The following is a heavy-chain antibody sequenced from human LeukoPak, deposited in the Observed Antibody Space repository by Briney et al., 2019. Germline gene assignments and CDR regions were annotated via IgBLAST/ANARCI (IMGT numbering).Heavy chain of an antibody. Sequence: GGSLRLSCAASGLTFSDYYMTWIRQAPGKGLEWVSYISSSSSYTNHADSVKGRFTISRDNAKNSLYLQMDGLRVEDTAVYYCARDQGGGWYFDVWGRGTLVTVSS. CDR2: ISSSSSYT. J-gene: IGHJ2*01. CDR3: ARDQGGGWYFDV. V-gene: IGHV3-11*05. D-gene: IGHD1-26*01. CDR1: GLTFSDYY.